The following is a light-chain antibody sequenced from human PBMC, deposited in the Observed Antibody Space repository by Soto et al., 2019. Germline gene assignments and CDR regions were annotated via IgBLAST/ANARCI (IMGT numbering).Light chain of an antibody. CDR3: CSFAGSVI. J-gene: IGLJ2*01. V-gene: IGLV2-11*01. CDR2: DVS. CDR1: SSDVGGYND. Sequence: QSALTQPRAVSGCPGQSVTISCTGTSSDVGGYNDVSWYQQYPGKAPKLMIYDVSKRPSGVPDRFSGSKSGNTASLTVSGLQADDEAEYYCCSFAGSVIFGGGTKVTVL.